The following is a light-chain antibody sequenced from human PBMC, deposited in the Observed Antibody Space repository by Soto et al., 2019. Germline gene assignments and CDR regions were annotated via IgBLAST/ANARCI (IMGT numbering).Light chain of an antibody. V-gene: IGKV3-20*01. CDR2: GAS. CDR1: QTVIHNH. Sequence: EIVLTQSPDTLSLSPGERATLSCRASQTVIHNHLAWHQQKPGQTPRLLVYGASSRATGIPDRFSGSGSGTDFTLTISRLEPEDFAVDYCQQHGNAPITFGQGTRLEIK. J-gene: IGKJ5*01. CDR3: QQHGNAPIT.